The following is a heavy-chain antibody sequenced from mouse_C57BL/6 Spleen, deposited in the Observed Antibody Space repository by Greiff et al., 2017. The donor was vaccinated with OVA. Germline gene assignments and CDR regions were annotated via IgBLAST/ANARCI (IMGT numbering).Heavy chain of an antibody. Sequence: EVKLVESGGGLVKPGGSLKLSCAASGFTFSDYGMHWVRQAPEKGLGWVAYISSGSSTLSSADTVKGRFTISRANAKNTLFLQMTRRRSEDTAVYYCARGGLGAFAYWGQGTLVTVSA. CDR3: ARGGLGAFAY. J-gene: IGHJ3*01. CDR1: GFTFSDYG. D-gene: IGHD2-4*01. V-gene: IGHV5-17*01. CDR2: ISSGSSTL.